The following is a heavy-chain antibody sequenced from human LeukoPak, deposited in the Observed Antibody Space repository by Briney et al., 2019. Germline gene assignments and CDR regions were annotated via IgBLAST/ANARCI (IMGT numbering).Heavy chain of an antibody. J-gene: IGHJ4*02. CDR1: GGSFSGYY. CDR2: IYHSGST. CDR3: ASASYDYVWGSYRPLDY. Sequence: LSLTCXVYGGSFSGYYWSWIRQPPGKGLEWIGEIYHSGSTNYNPSLKSRVTISVDKSKNQFSLKLSSVTAADTAVYYCASASYDYVWGSYRPLDYWDQGTLVTVSS. V-gene: IGHV4-34*01. D-gene: IGHD3-16*02.